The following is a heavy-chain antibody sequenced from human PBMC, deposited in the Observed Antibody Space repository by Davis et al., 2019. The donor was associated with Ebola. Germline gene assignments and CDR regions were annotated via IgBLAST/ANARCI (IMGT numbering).Heavy chain of an antibody. CDR1: GFTFSGSA. V-gene: IGHV3-73*01. Sequence: GGSLRLSCAASGFTFSGSAMHWVRQASGKGLEWVGRIRSKANSYAPAYAASVKGRLTISRDDSKTTAYLQMNSLKTEDTAVYYCTLGYCSSTSCPYYYYYGMDVWGQGTTVTVSS. CDR3: TLGYCSSTSCPYYYYYGMDV. D-gene: IGHD2-2*01. J-gene: IGHJ6*02. CDR2: IRSKANSYAP.